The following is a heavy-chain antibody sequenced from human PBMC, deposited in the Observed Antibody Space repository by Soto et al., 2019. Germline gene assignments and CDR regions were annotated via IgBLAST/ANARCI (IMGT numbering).Heavy chain of an antibody. D-gene: IGHD6-13*01. CDR2: ISYDGSNK. J-gene: IGHJ4*02. Sequence: QVQLVESGGGVVQPGRSLRLSCAASGFTFSSYGMHWVRQAPGKGLGGGAVISYDGSNKYYADSVKGRFTISRDNSKNTLYLQMNSLRAEDTAVYYCAGSIAAAGKSGWGQGTLVTVSS. CDR1: GFTFSSYG. CDR3: AGSIAAAGKSG. V-gene: IGHV3-30*03.